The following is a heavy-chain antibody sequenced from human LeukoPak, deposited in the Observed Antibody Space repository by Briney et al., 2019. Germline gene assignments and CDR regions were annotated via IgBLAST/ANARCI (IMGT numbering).Heavy chain of an antibody. J-gene: IGHJ3*02. CDR2: ISSNGGST. D-gene: IGHD5-18*01. Sequence: GGSLRLSCAASGFTFSTYEMNWVRQAPGKGLEYVSTISSNGGSTYYADSVKGRFTISRDNSKNTLHLQMSSLRAEDTAVYYCVKGVDTAMYDAFDIWGQGTMVTVSS. V-gene: IGHV3-64D*09. CDR3: VKGVDTAMYDAFDI. CDR1: GFTFSTYE.